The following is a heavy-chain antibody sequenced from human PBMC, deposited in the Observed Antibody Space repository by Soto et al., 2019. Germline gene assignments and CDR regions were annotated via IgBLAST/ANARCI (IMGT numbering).Heavy chain of an antibody. D-gene: IGHD2-2*01. Sequence: QPGGSLRLSCAASGFTFSNSWMHWVRQVSGKGLEWVSRINADGTFTSYADSVKGRFTISRDNAKNTLYLHVNSLRAEDTAVYYCVKVLARGVGVPRFYFDSWGQGALVTVSS. CDR3: VKVLARGVGVPRFYFDS. V-gene: IGHV3-74*01. CDR2: INADGTFT. J-gene: IGHJ4*02. CDR1: GFTFSNSW.